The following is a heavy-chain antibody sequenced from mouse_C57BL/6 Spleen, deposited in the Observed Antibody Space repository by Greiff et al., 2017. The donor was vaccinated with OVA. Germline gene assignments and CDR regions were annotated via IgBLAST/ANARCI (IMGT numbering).Heavy chain of an antibody. V-gene: IGHV5-9*01. CDR3: ARQNYYGSSFYERYFDV. CDR1: GFTFSSYT. D-gene: IGHD1-1*01. J-gene: IGHJ1*03. CDR2: ISGGGGTT. Sequence: EVKLQESGGGLVKPGGSLKLSCAASGFTFSSYTMSWVRQTPEKRLEWVATISGGGGTTYYPDSVKGRFTISRDNAKNTLYLQMSSLMSEDTALYYCARQNYYGSSFYERYFDVWGTGTTVTVSS.